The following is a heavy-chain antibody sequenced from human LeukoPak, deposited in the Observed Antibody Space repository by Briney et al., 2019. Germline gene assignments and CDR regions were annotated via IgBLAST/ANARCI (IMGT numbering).Heavy chain of an antibody. CDR1: GFTFSGYA. D-gene: IGHD2-2*01. J-gene: IGHJ6*02. CDR2: ISCDGSNK. V-gene: IGHV3-30-3*01. Sequence: GRSLRLSCAASGFTFSGYAMHWVRQAPGKGLEWVAVISCDGSNKYYADSVKGRFTISRDNSKNTLYLQMNSLRAEDTAVYYCARDAGSSTSSGKYYYYYGMDVWGQGTTVTVSS. CDR3: ARDAGSSTSSGKYYYYYGMDV.